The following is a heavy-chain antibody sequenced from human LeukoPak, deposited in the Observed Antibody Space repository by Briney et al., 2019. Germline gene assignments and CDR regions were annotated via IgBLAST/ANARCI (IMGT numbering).Heavy chain of an antibody. CDR2: IYYSGST. CDR3: ARQRGSSSSWYFDY. Sequence: SETLSLTCTVSGGSISSYYWGWIRQPPGKGLEWIGYIYYSGSTNYNPSLKSRVTISVDTSKNQFSLKLSSVTAADTAVYYCARQRGSSSSWYFDYWGQGTLVTVSS. J-gene: IGHJ4*02. CDR1: GGSISSYY. D-gene: IGHD6-13*01. V-gene: IGHV4-59*08.